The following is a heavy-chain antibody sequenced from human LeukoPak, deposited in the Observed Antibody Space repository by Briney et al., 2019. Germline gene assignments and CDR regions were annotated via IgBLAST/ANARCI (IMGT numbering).Heavy chain of an antibody. J-gene: IGHJ4*02. V-gene: IGHV3-7*01. CDR2: IKPDGSEK. D-gene: IGHD7-27*01. CDR1: GLTFTDFW. CDR3: ARDQPETGDQGCLDY. Sequence: GGSLRLSCAASGLTFTDFWMNWVRQAPGRGLEWVANIKPDGSEKYYVDSVKGRFAISRDNAKNEVYLEMNSLRAEDTAVYYCARDQPETGDQGCLDYWGQGTLVTVSS.